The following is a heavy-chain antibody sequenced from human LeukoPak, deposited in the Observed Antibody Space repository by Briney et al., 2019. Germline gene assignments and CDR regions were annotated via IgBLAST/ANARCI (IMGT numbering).Heavy chain of an antibody. V-gene: IGHV3-53*01. J-gene: IGHJ4*02. CDR2: IYSGGST. CDR3: ARVEMATMNFDY. CDR1: GFTVSSNY. Sequence: PGGSLRLSCAASGFTVSSNYVSWVRQAPGKGLEWVSVIYSGGSTYYADSVKGRFTISRDNSKNTLYLQMNSLRAEDTAVYYCARVEMATMNFDYWGQGTLVTVSS. D-gene: IGHD5-24*01.